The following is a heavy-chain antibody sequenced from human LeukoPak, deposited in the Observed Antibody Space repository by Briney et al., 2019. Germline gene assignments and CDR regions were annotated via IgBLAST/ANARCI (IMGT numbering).Heavy chain of an antibody. Sequence: PGGSLRLSCAASGFTFSSYSMNWVRQAPGKGLEWVSSISSSSSYIYYADSVKGRFTISRDNAKNSLYLQMNSLRAEDSALYYCVQEGPRGLAFDVWGQGTRVTVSS. CDR1: GFTFSSYS. V-gene: IGHV3-21*04. J-gene: IGHJ3*01. CDR2: ISSSSSYI. CDR3: VQEGPRGLAFDV. D-gene: IGHD1-1*01.